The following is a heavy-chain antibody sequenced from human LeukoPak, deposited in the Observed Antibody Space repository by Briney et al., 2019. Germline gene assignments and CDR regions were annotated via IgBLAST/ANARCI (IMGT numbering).Heavy chain of an antibody. CDR2: INPSGSST. V-gene: IGHV1-46*01. J-gene: IGHJ5*02. CDR1: GYSFTSYY. CDR3: ARDNSVGETAWWFDP. Sequence: ASVKVSCKASGYSFTSYYMHWVRQAPGQGLEWMGLINPSGSSTTYAQKFQGRVTMTRDMFTSTDYMELTNLTSDDTAVYYCARDNSVGETAWWFDPWGQGTLVTVSS. D-gene: IGHD1-26*01.